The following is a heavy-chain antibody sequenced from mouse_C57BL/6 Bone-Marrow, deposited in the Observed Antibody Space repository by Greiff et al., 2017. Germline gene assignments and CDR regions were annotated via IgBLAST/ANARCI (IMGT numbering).Heavy chain of an antibody. Sequence: QVQLQQPGAELVMPGASVKLSCKASGYTFTSYWMHWVKQRPGQGLEWIGEIDPSDSYTNYNQKFKGKSTLTVDKSSSTAYMQLSSLTSEDSAVYECSRDRHYDYGAWFAYWGQGTLVTVSA. V-gene: IGHV1-69*01. CDR3: SRDRHYDYGAWFAY. J-gene: IGHJ3*01. CDR1: GYTFTSYW. CDR2: IDPSDSYT. D-gene: IGHD1-1*01.